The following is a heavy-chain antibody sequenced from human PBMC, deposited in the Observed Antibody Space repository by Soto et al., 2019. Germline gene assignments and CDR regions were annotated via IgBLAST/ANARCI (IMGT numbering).Heavy chain of an antibody. V-gene: IGHV3-23*01. Sequence: GGSLRLSCAASGFTFSSYAMSWVRQAPGKGLEWVSAISGSGGSTYYADSVKGRFTISRDNSKNTLYLQMNSLRAEDTAVYYCARAGLMVYVSDYWGQGTLVTVSS. D-gene: IGHD2-8*01. J-gene: IGHJ4*02. CDR1: GFTFSSYA. CDR2: ISGSGGST. CDR3: ARAGLMVYVSDY.